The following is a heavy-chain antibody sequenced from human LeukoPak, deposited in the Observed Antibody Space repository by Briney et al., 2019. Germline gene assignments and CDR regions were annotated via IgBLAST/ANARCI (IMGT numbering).Heavy chain of an antibody. CDR1: GYSISSGYY. CDR2: IYYSGST. Sequence: SETPSLTCTVSGYSISSGYYWSWIRQPPGKGLEWIGYIYYSGSTNYNPSLKSRVTISVDTSKNQFSLKLSSVTAADTAVYYCARHEVEMATTHFDYWGQGTLVTVSS. D-gene: IGHD5-24*01. J-gene: IGHJ4*02. V-gene: IGHV4-59*08. CDR3: ARHEVEMATTHFDY.